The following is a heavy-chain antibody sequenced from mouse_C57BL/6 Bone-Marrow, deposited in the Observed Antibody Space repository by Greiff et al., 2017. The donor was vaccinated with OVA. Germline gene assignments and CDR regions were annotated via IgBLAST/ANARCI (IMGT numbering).Heavy chain of an antibody. Sequence: DVMLVESGGGLVQPGGSMKLSCVASGFTFSNYWMNWVRQSPEKGLEWVAQIRLKSDNYATHYAESVKGRFTISRDDSKSSVYLQMNNLRAEDTGIYYCTDYYYGSSGWYFDVWGTGTTVTVSS. D-gene: IGHD1-1*01. CDR3: TDYYYGSSGWYFDV. V-gene: IGHV6-3*01. CDR1: GFTFSNYW. J-gene: IGHJ1*03. CDR2: IRLKSDNYAT.